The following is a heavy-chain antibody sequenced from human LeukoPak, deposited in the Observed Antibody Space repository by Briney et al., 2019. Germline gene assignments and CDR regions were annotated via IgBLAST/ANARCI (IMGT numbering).Heavy chain of an antibody. CDR1: GGTFSSYA. Sequence: SVKVSCKASGGTFSSYAISWVRQAPGQGLEWMGGIIPIFGTANYAQKFQGRVTITADESTSTAYMELSSLRSEDTAVYYCARGSRDDFWSGYYDHWGQGTLVTVSS. CDR3: ARGSRDDFWSGYYDH. D-gene: IGHD3-3*01. CDR2: IIPIFGTA. J-gene: IGHJ4*02. V-gene: IGHV1-69*13.